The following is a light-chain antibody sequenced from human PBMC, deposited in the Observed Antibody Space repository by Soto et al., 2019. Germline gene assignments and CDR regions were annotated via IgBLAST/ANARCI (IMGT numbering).Light chain of an antibody. CDR1: QSVRNNY. CDR3: QQYTNYPWT. J-gene: IGKJ1*01. CDR2: ETY. Sequence: EIVLTQSPDTLSSSPVERLTLSFRASQSVRNNYLAWYQLKPGQAPRLLIYETYRRATGIPDRFSGSGSGTEFTLTISSLQPDDFATYYCQQYTNYPWTFGQGTKVDNK. V-gene: IGKV3-20*01.